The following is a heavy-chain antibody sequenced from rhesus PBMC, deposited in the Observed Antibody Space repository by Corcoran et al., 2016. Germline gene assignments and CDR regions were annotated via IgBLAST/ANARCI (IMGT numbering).Heavy chain of an antibody. D-gene: IGHD6-13*01. CDR2: IYGSSSST. CDR3: ARGLYSSWDDAFDF. V-gene: IGHV4S11*01. CDR1: GGSISSNY. Sequence: QVQLQESGPGLVKPLETLSLTCAVSGGSISSNYWSWIRQPPGKGLGWSVYIYGSSSSTTSNPALKSRFTLSIDTSKNQFSLKLSSVTAADTALYYCARGLYSSWDDAFDFWGQGLRVTVSS. J-gene: IGHJ3*01.